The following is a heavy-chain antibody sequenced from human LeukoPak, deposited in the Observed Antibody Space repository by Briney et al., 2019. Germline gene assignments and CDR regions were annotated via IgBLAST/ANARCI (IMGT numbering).Heavy chain of an antibody. CDR1: GFTFSNYA. CDR2: MNQSGST. V-gene: IGHV4-34*01. D-gene: IGHD2-15*01. J-gene: IGHJ5*02. Sequence: GSLRLSCAASGFTFSNYAVMLVRHSPGKRLKWIGEMNQSGSTNYKSSLKSRVTISVDTSKNQFSLKLSSVTAADTAVYFCARGLGSGGSRWFDRWGQGTLVTVSS. CDR3: ARGLGSGGSRWFDR.